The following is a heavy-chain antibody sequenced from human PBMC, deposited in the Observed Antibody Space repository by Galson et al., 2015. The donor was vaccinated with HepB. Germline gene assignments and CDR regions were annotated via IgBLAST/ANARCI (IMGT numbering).Heavy chain of an antibody. J-gene: IGHJ4*02. CDR1: GYTFTGYY. CDR3: ASDSSSSGTHAQFDY. Sequence: SVKVSCKASGYTFTGYYMHWVRQAPGQGLEWMGRINPNSGGTNYAQKFQGRVTMTRDTSISTAYMELSRLRSDDTAVYYCASDSSSSGTHAQFDYWGQGTLVTVSS. D-gene: IGHD6-6*01. CDR2: INPNSGGT. V-gene: IGHV1-2*06.